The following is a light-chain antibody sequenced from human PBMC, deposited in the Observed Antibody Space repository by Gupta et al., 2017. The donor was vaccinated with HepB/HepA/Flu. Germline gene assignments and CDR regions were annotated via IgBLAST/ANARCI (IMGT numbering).Light chain of an antibody. Sequence: QSALTQPASVSGSPGQSITLPCTGTSSDVGGYNFVSWYQQHPGKAPKLMIYNVSNRPSGVSNRFSGSKSGNTASLTVSRLQAEDEADYYCTSYTSSSTYVFGTGTKVTVL. CDR1: SSDVGGYNF. CDR2: NVS. J-gene: IGLJ1*01. CDR3: TSYTSSSTYV. V-gene: IGLV2-14*03.